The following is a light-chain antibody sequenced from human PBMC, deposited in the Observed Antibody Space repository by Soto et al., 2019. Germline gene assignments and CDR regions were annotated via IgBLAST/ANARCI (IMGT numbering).Light chain of an antibody. V-gene: IGKV3-20*01. CDR3: QQYGSSPLT. J-gene: IGKJ5*01. CDR1: QSGSGTY. Sequence: EIVLTQSPGTLSLSPGERATLSCRASQSGSGTYLAWYQQKPGQAPRLLISGASRRATGIPDRFSGSGSGTDFTLTISSLESEDFAVFYCQQYGSSPLTFGQGTRLEI. CDR2: GAS.